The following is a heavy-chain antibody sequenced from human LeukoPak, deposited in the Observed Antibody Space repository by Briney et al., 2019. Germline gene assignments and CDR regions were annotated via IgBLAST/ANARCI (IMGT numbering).Heavy chain of an antibody. CDR3: ARGTDTAMANYYYGMDV. J-gene: IGHJ6*02. V-gene: IGHV1-69*13. D-gene: IGHD5-18*01. CDR1: GGTFSSYA. CDR2: IIPIFGTA. Sequence: EASVKVSCKASGGTFSSYAISWVRQAPGQGLEWMGGIIPIFGTANYAQKFQGRVTITADESTSTAYMELSSLRSEDTAVYYCARGTDTAMANYYYGMDVWGQGTTFTVSS.